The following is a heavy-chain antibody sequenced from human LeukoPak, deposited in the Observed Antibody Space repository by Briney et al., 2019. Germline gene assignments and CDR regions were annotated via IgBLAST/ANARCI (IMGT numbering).Heavy chain of an antibody. J-gene: IGHJ4*02. CDR2: IDWDDDK. CDR3: ARSAVGATGSLDY. D-gene: IGHD1-26*01. CDR1: GGSISSYYW. V-gene: IGHV2-70*11. Sequence: TLSLTCTVSGGSISSYYWSWIRQPPGKALEWLARIDWDDDKYYSTSLKTRLTISMDTSKNQVVLTMTNMDPVDTATYYCARSAVGATGSLDYWGQGTLVTVSS.